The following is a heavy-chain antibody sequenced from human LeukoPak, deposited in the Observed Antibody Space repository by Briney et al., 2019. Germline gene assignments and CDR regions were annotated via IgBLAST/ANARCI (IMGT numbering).Heavy chain of an antibody. J-gene: IGHJ4*02. CDR1: GFTFSSYA. CDR3: ARGPKYISATGPYYFDY. CDR2: ISGSGGST. V-gene: IGHV3-23*01. Sequence: GGSLRLSCAASGFTFSSYAVSWVRQAPGKGLEWVSAISGSGGSTYYADSMKGRFTISRDNAKNSMYLQMYSLRAEDTAVYYCARGPKYISATGPYYFDYWGQGTPVTVSS. D-gene: IGHD6-13*01.